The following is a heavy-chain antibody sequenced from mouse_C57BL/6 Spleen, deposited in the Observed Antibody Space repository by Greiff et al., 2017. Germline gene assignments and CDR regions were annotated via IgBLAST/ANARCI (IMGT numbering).Heavy chain of an antibody. D-gene: IGHD3-3*01. CDR3: ARRGGPFAY. V-gene: IGHV1-50*01. CDR1: GYTFTSYW. CDR2: IDPSDSYT. J-gene: IGHJ3*01. Sequence: VQLQQSGAELVKPGASVKLSCKASGYTFTSYWMQWVKQRPGQGLEWIGEIDPSDSYTNYNQKFKGKATLTVDTSSSTAYMQLSSLTSEDSAVYYCARRGGPFAYWGQGTLVTVSA.